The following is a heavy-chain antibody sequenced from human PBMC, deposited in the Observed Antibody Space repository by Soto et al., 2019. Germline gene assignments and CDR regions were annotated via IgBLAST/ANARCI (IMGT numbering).Heavy chain of an antibody. Sequence: QVQLQESGPGLVKPSETLSLTCTVSGGSISSYYWCWIRQPAGKGLEWIGRIYTSGITNYNPSLTSRVTMSVETSKNQFSLKLSSVTAADTAVYYCARDLPTRTVYSGSYSLCNWFDPWGQGTLVTVSS. CDR1: GGSISSYY. J-gene: IGHJ5*02. CDR2: IYTSGIT. CDR3: ARDLPTRTVYSGSYSLCNWFDP. V-gene: IGHV4-4*07. D-gene: IGHD1-26*01.